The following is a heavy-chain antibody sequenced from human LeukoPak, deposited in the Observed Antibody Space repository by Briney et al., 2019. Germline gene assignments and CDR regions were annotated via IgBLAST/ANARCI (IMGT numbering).Heavy chain of an antibody. D-gene: IGHD3-10*01. Sequence: GGSLRLSCAASGFTFSSYEMNWVRQAPGKGLEWVSYISSNDNTIYYAGSVKGRFTISRDNAKNTLYLQMNSLRDEDTAVYYCAKGYGSESWGQGTLVTVSS. CDR2: ISSNDNTI. V-gene: IGHV3-48*03. CDR1: GFTFSSYE. CDR3: AKGYGSES. J-gene: IGHJ4*02.